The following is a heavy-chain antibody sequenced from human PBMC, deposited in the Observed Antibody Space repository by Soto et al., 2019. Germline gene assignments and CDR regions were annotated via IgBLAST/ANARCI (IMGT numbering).Heavy chain of an antibody. D-gene: IGHD2-21*01. V-gene: IGHV1-18*01. CDR2: ISAYNGNT. CDR1: GDTFTSYC. CDR3: ARAIRDLWFYP. J-gene: IGHJ5*02. Sequence: GASVKVSCKASGDTFTSYCISWVRQAPGQGLEWMGWISAYNGNTNYAQKLQGRVTMTTDTSTSTAYMELRSLRSDDTAVYYCARAIRDLWFYPWGQGTLVTVSS.